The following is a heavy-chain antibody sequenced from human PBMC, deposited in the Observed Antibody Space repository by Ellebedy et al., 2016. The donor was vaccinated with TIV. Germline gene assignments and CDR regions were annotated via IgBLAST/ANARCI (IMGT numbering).Heavy chain of an antibody. CDR3: ARVKRDTWEEGWFDP. CDR2: IYYSGST. V-gene: IGHV4-39*01. D-gene: IGHD1-26*01. Sequence: SETLSLXXTVSGGSISSSSYYWGWIRQPPGKGLEWIGSIYYSGSTYYNPSLKSRVTISVDTSKNQFSLKLSSVTAADTAVYYCARVKRDTWEEGWFDPWGQGTLVTVSS. J-gene: IGHJ5*02. CDR1: GGSISSSSYY.